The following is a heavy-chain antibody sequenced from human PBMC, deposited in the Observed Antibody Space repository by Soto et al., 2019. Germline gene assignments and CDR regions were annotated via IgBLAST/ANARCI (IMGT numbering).Heavy chain of an antibody. Sequence: PSETLSLTCTVSGGSISSSSYYWGWIRQPPGKGLEWIGSIYYSGSTYYNPSLKSRVTISVDTSKNQFSLKLSSVTAADTAVYYCARNRNGRITIFGVVIDDWFDPWGQGTLVCVSA. D-gene: IGHD3-3*01. V-gene: IGHV4-39*01. J-gene: IGHJ5*02. CDR2: IYYSGST. CDR3: ARNRNGRITIFGVVIDDWFDP. CDR1: GGSISSSSYY.